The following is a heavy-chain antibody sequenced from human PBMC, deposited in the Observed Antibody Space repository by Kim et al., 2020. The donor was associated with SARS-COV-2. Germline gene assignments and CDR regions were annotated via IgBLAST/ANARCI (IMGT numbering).Heavy chain of an antibody. CDR1: GGTFSSYT. V-gene: IGHV1-69*02. D-gene: IGHD3-10*01. J-gene: IGHJ3*02. CDR2: IIPILGIA. Sequence: SVKVSCKASGGTFSSYTISWVRQAPGQGLEWMGRIIPILGIANYAQKFQGRVTITADKSTSTAYMELSSLRSEDTAVYYCARGYYGSGSYPGNAFDIWGQGTMVTVSS. CDR3: ARGYYGSGSYPGNAFDI.